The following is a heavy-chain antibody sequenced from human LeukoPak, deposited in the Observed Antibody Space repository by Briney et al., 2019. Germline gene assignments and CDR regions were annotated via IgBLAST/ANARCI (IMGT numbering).Heavy chain of an antibody. V-gene: IGHV3-74*01. CDR3: AKDIDRLGGYSYGPTHFDY. CDR2: INSDGSST. CDR1: GFTFSSYW. J-gene: IGHJ4*02. D-gene: IGHD5-18*01. Sequence: GGSLRLSCAASGFTFSSYWMHWVRQAPGKGLVWVSRINSDGSSTSYADSVKGRFTISRDNAKNSLYLQMNSLRAEDTALYYCAKDIDRLGGYSYGPTHFDYWGQGTLVTVSS.